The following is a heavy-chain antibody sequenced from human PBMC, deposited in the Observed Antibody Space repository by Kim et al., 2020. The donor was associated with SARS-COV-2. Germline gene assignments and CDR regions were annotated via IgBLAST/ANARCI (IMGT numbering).Heavy chain of an antibody. J-gene: IGHJ6*02. CDR3: ARGRYSYYYGLDV. D-gene: IGHD1-26*01. Sequence: YAQGFTGRFVFSWDTSVTTAYLQISSLKAEDTAVYYCARGRYSYYYGLDVWGQGTTVTVSS. V-gene: IGHV7-4-1*02.